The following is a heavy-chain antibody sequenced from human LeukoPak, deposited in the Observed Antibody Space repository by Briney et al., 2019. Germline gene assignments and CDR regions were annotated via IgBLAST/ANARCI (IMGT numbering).Heavy chain of an antibody. CDR3: ARRSSGYWANNWFDP. D-gene: IGHD3-22*01. V-gene: IGHV1-69*13. CDR1: RGTFSSYA. J-gene: IGHJ5*02. CDR2: IIPIFGTA. Sequence: GASVKVSCKASRGTFSSYAISWVRQAPGQGLEWMGGIIPIFGTANYAQKFQGRVTITADESTSTAYTELSSLRSEDTAVYYCARRSSGYWANNWFDPWGQGTLVTVSS.